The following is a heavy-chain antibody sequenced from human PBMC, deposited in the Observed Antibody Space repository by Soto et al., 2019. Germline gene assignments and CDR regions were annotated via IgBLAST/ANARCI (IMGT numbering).Heavy chain of an antibody. CDR2: IYYSGST. D-gene: IGHD1-1*01. V-gene: IGHV4-30-4*01. Sequence: QVQLQESGPGLVKPSQTLSLTCTVSGGSISSGDYYWSWIRQPPGKVLEWIGYIYYSGSTYYNPSLKSRVTISVDTSKNQFSLKLSSVTAADTAVYYCAREPNWNDENYYFDYWGQGTLVTVSS. CDR3: AREPNWNDENYYFDY. CDR1: GGSISSGDYY. J-gene: IGHJ4*02.